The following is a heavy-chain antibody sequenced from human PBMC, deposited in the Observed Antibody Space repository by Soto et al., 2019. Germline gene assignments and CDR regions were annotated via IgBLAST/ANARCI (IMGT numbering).Heavy chain of an antibody. V-gene: IGHV3-15*04. CDR1: GCTFSAAW. J-gene: IGHJ5*02. CDR3: ATHNRKTGGNFFAP. Sequence: EVQLVQSGGGLVKPGGSLRLSCAASGCTFSAAWMSWVRQAPGKGLEWLGRIESKADGGTTDYAAPVKDKFIISRDDSTNTLYLQMNSLQIEDTAIYYCATHNRKTGGNFFAPWGRGVRVTVSS. D-gene: IGHD1-20*01. CDR2: IESKADGGTT.